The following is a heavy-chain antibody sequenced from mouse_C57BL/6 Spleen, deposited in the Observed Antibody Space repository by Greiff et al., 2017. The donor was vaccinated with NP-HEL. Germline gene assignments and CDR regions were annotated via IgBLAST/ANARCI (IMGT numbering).Heavy chain of an antibody. CDR3: ARGNYGNYVWFDY. CDR2: IYPRSGNT. CDR1: GYTFTSYG. D-gene: IGHD2-1*01. V-gene: IGHV1-81*01. Sequence: VQLQESGAELARPGASVKLSCKASGYTFTSYGISWVKQRTGQGLEWIGEIYPRSGNTYYNEKFKGKATLTADKSSSTAYMELRSLTSEDSAVYFCARGNYGNYVWFDYWGQGTTLTVSS. J-gene: IGHJ2*01.